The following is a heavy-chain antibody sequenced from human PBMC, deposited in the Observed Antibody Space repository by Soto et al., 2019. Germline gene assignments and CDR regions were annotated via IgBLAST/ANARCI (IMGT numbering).Heavy chain of an antibody. V-gene: IGHV4-39*01. CDR3: ARQDFYYNSSSYSTFAS. Sequence: PSETLPLTCTVSGGSINSSSYYWSWVRQPPGKGLEWIANIYYSGSTCNNPSLKSRVTVSVDTSKNQFSLKLSSVTAADTAVYYCARQDFYYNSSSYSTFASWGQGTLVTVSS. CDR1: GGSINSSSYY. CDR2: IYYSGST. J-gene: IGHJ4*02. D-gene: IGHD3-22*01.